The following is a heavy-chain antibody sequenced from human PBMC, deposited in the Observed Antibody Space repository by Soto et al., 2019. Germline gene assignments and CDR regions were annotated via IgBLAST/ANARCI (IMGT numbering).Heavy chain of an antibody. CDR2: INPSGGST. J-gene: IGHJ5*01. CDR3: AGGWVARVVVAVISP. V-gene: IGHV1-46*03. CDR1: GYTFTSYY. Sequence: QVQLVQSGAEVKKPGASVKVSCKASGYTFTSYYMHWVRQAPGQGLEWMGIINPSGGSTSYAQNFQGIVTMTRDKSTSTVYMELSSLRSADTAVYYCAGGWVARVVVAVISPCGQGTLVNVSA. D-gene: IGHD2-15*01.